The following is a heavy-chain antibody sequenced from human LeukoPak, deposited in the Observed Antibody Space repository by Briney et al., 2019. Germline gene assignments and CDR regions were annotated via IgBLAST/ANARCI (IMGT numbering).Heavy chain of an antibody. Sequence: GGSLRLSCAASGFTVSSNYMSWVRQAPGKGLEGVTVIYDGGNTYYADSVKGRFTISTDNSKNTLYLQMNSLRAQDTAVYYCARDFTGLDYWGQGPLVTVS. V-gene: IGHV3-66*01. CDR1: GFTVSSNY. J-gene: IGHJ4*02. CDR3: ARDFTGLDY. CDR2: IYDGGNT. D-gene: IGHD1-14*01.